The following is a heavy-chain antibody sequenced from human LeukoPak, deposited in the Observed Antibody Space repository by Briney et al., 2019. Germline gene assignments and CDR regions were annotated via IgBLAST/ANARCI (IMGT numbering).Heavy chain of an antibody. CDR3: ARDRSVYGSGSYFDY. D-gene: IGHD3-10*01. Sequence: AETLSLTCTVSGGSVSSGTYYWSWIRQPPGKGLEWIGYIYYSGSTNYNPSLKSRVTLSVDTSKNQFSLKLSSVTAADTAVYYCARDRSVYGSGSYFDYWGQGTLVTVSS. CDR2: IYYSGST. V-gene: IGHV4-61*01. CDR1: GGSVSSGTYY. J-gene: IGHJ4*02.